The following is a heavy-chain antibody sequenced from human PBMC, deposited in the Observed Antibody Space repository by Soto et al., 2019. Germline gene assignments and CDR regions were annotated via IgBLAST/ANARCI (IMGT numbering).Heavy chain of an antibody. J-gene: IGHJ6*02. Sequence: QVQLVQSGAEVKKPGSSVKVSCKASGGTFSSYAISWVLQAPGQGLEWMGGIIPIFGTANYAQKFQGRVTITADESTSTAYMELSSLRSEDTAVYYCAREKVATIKNYYYYGMDVWGQGTTVTVSS. CDR1: GGTFSSYA. CDR3: AREKVATIKNYYYYGMDV. CDR2: IIPIFGTA. V-gene: IGHV1-69*01. D-gene: IGHD5-12*01.